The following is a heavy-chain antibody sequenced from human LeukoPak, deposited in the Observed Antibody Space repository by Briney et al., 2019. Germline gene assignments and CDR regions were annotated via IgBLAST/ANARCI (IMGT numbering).Heavy chain of an antibody. D-gene: IGHD6-6*01. Sequence: ASVKVSCKASGYTFTSYGISWVRQAPGQGLEWMGWISAYNGNTNYAQKLQGRVTMTTDTSTSTAYMELRSLRSDDTAGYYCARVQEYSSSRDFDYWGQGTLVTVSS. CDR1: GYTFTSYG. J-gene: IGHJ4*02. V-gene: IGHV1-18*01. CDR3: ARVQEYSSSRDFDY. CDR2: ISAYNGNT.